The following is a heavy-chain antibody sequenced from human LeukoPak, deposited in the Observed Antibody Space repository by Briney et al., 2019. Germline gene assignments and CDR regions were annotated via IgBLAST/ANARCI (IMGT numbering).Heavy chain of an antibody. Sequence: GGSLRLSCAASGITFSSNAMSWVRQAPGKGLEWVSGITGSGDNTYYTESVKGRFTISRDNSKNTLYLGMNSLRVEDTAIYYCAKYLAGGWYYIDCWGQGTLVTVSS. D-gene: IGHD6-19*01. CDR2: ITGSGDNT. CDR1: GITFSSNA. V-gene: IGHV3-23*01. J-gene: IGHJ4*02. CDR3: AKYLAGGWYYIDC.